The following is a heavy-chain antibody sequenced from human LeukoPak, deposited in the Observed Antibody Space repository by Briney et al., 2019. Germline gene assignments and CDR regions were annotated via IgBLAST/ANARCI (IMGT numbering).Heavy chain of an antibody. J-gene: IGHJ6*02. CDR2: PIPILGIA. V-gene: IGHV1-69*04. D-gene: IGHD2-2*01. Sequence: ASVKVSCKASGGTFSSYAISWVRQAPGQGLEWMGRPIPILGIANYAQKFQGRVTITADKSTSTAYMELSSLRSEDTAVYYCARDSPPYCSSTSCYEDYYYGMDVWGQGTTVTVS. CDR3: ARDSPPYCSSTSCYEDYYYGMDV. CDR1: GGTFSSYA.